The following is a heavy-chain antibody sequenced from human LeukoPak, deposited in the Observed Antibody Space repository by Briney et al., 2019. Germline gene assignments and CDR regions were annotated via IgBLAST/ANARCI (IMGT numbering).Heavy chain of an antibody. Sequence: GGSLRLSCAASGFTFSSYAMHWVRQAPGKGLEWVAVISYDGSNKYYADSVKGRFTISRDNSKNTLYLQMNSLRAEDTAVYYCARVPYYDFWSGYYTTPYYYYGMDVWGQGTTVTVPS. D-gene: IGHD3-3*01. CDR2: ISYDGSNK. J-gene: IGHJ6*02. CDR1: GFTFSSYA. CDR3: ARVPYYDFWSGYYTTPYYYYGMDV. V-gene: IGHV3-30-3*01.